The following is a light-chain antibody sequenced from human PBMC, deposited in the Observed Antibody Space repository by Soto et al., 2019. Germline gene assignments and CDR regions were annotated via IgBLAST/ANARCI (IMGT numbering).Light chain of an antibody. J-gene: IGKJ5*01. CDR3: QQYNSWPIT. V-gene: IGKV3-15*01. Sequence: EVEMTQAPATLSVSPGERATLSCRASQSVSSNLAWYQQKPGQAPRLLIYGASTRATGIPARFSGSGSGTEFTLTIRSLQSEDFAVYSCQQYNSWPITFGQGTRLEIK. CDR2: GAS. CDR1: QSVSSN.